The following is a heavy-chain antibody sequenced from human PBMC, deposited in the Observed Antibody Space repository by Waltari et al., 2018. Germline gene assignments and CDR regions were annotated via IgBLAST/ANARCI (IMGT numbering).Heavy chain of an antibody. J-gene: IGHJ5*02. Sequence: QVQLVQSGAEVKKPGASLKVSCKASGYIFTNYGISWVRQAPGQGLEWMGWINGKKGHTNLAQKCLGRLTMAKDTSTNTVYMELSRLTSDDTAVYYCAKDRHQLIEEGFLLALDPWGQGTLVTVSS. CDR1: GYIFTNYG. D-gene: IGHD2-2*01. V-gene: IGHV1-18*04. CDR3: AKDRHQLIEEGFLLALDP. CDR2: INGKKGHT.